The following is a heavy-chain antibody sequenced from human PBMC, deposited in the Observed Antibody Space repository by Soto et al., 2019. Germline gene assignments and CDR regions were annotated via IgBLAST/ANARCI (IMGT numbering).Heavy chain of an antibody. CDR3: ARAVMYDYVWGSYSGYFDY. J-gene: IGHJ4*02. Sequence: QVQLVQSGAEVKKPGSSVKVSCKASGGTVSSYAISWVRQAPGQGLEWMGGIIPIFGTANYAHKFQGRVTITADESTSTTYMELRSLRSEDTAMYYCARAVMYDYVWGSYSGYFDYWGQGTLVTVSS. CDR2: IIPIFGTA. D-gene: IGHD3-16*01. CDR1: GGTVSSYA. V-gene: IGHV1-69*01.